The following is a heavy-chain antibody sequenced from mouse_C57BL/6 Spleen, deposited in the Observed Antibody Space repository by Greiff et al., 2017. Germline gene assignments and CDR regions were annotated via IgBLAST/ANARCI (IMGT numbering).Heavy chain of an antibody. CDR2: ISSGSSTI. D-gene: IGHD1-1*01. CDR3: ARSYGSRTYWYFDV. J-gene: IGHJ1*03. V-gene: IGHV5-17*01. CDR1: GFTFSDYG. Sequence: DVMLVESGGGLVKPGGSLKLSCAASGFTFSDYGMHWVRQAPEKGLEWVAYISSGSSTIYYADTVKGRFTISRDNAKNTLFLQMTSLRSEDTAMYYCARSYGSRTYWYFDVWGTGTTVTVSS.